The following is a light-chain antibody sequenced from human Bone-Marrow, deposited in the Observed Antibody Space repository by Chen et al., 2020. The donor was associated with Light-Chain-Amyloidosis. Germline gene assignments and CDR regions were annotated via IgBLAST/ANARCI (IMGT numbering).Light chain of an antibody. CDR3: QQYDNWPPYT. CDR1: QSVSSN. J-gene: IGKJ2*01. CDR2: GAS. Sequence: EIVMTQSPATLSVSPGDRATLSCRASQSVSSNLAWYQQKPGQAPRLLIYGASTRATGIPARISGSGSGTEFTLTISSLQSEDSAVYYCQQYDNWPPYTFGQGTKLEIK. V-gene: IGKV3-15*01.